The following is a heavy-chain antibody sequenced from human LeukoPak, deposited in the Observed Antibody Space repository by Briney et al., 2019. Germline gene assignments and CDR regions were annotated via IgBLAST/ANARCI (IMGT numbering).Heavy chain of an antibody. CDR2: ISGSGGST. Sequence: QPGGSLRLSCAASGFTFSSYAMSWVRQAPGKGLEWVSAISGSGGSTYYADSVKGRFTISRDNSKNTLYLQMNRLRAEDTAVYSCAKDEYCSGGSCYPEYFQHWGQGTLVTVSS. D-gene: IGHD2-15*01. J-gene: IGHJ1*01. CDR3: AKDEYCSGGSCYPEYFQH. CDR1: GFTFSSYA. V-gene: IGHV3-23*01.